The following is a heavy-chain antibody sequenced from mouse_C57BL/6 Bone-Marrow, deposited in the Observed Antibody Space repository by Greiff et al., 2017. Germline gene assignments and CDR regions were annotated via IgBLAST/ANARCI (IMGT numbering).Heavy chain of an antibody. V-gene: IGHV1-69*01. Sequence: QVQLQQPGAELVMPGASVKLSCKASGYTFTSYWMHWVKQRPGQGLEWIGEIDPSDSYTNYNQKFKGKSTLTVDKSSSTAYMQLSSLTSEDSAVYYCARYGDDGGDYWGQGTTLTVSS. CDR2: IDPSDSYT. CDR1: GYTFTSYW. D-gene: IGHD2-2*01. J-gene: IGHJ2*01. CDR3: ARYGDDGGDY.